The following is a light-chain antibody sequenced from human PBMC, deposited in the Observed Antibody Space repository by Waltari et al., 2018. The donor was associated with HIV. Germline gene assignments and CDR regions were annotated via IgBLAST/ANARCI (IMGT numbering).Light chain of an antibody. Sequence: QSALTQPASVSGSPGQSITISCTGMSTDIGSYDLVSWYQQHPGKAPKLMIYEVTKRPSGVPDRFSGSKSGTSASLAISGLRSEDEADYYCAAWDDSLSVVLFGGGTKLTVL. CDR2: EVT. J-gene: IGLJ2*01. CDR3: AAWDDSLSVVL. V-gene: IGLV2-14*02. CDR1: STDIGSYDL.